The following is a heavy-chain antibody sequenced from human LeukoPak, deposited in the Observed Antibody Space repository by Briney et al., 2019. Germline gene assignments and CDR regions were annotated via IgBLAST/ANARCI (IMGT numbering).Heavy chain of an antibody. Sequence: ASETLSLTCTVSGGSISSGGYYWSWIRQHPGKGLEWIGYIYYSGSTYYNPSLKSRVTISVDTSKNQFSLKLSSVTAADTAVYYCARSPGLPYCSSTSCYRAFDYWGQGTLVTVSS. CDR1: GGSISSGGYY. CDR3: ARSPGLPYCSSTSCYRAFDY. D-gene: IGHD2-2*02. CDR2: IYYSGST. V-gene: IGHV4-31*03. J-gene: IGHJ4*02.